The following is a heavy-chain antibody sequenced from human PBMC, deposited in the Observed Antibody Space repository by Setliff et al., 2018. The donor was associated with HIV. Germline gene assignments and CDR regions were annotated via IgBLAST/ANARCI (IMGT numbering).Heavy chain of an antibody. J-gene: IGHJ6*03. Sequence: GGSLRLSCAASGFTFDDYAMHWVRQAPGKGLEWVSSISWNSDSIGYADSVKGRFTISRDNAKNSLYLQMNSLRVEDTAIYYCARDRGDYYYYMDVWGKGTTVTVSS. V-gene: IGHV3-9*01. CDR2: ISWNSDSI. CDR3: ARDRGDYYYYMDV. CDR1: GFTFDDYA.